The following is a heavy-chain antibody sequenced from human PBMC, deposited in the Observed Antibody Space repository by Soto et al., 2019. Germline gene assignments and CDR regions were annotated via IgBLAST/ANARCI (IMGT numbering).Heavy chain of an antibody. V-gene: IGHV4-34*01. CDR3: ARESHDILTGPPWVWYFDL. D-gene: IGHD3-9*01. Sequence: QVQLQQWGAGPLRPLETLSLTCGVSGGSFSGYYWAWIRQSPGKGLEWIGEINDRGSTNYNPSLKSRVSISVDTSKNHYSLNLRSVTAADTAVYYCARESHDILTGPPWVWYFDLWGCGTLVTVSS. CDR1: GGSFSGYY. J-gene: IGHJ2*01. CDR2: INDRGST.